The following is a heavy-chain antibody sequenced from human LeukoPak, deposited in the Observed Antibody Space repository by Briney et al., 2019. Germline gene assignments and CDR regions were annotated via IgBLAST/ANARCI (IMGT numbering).Heavy chain of an antibody. CDR2: ISTTGADT. J-gene: IGHJ6*02. CDR3: AKVAAGTLIDV. V-gene: IGHV3-23*01. D-gene: IGHD1/OR15-1a*01. Sequence: GGSLRLSCATSGFAFSSYAMSWVRQAPGQGLEWVSGISTTGADTYYADSVKGRLTVSRDNFKNTLYLQMNSLRAEDTAIYYCAKVAAGTLIDVWGQGTTVIVSS. CDR1: GFAFSSYA.